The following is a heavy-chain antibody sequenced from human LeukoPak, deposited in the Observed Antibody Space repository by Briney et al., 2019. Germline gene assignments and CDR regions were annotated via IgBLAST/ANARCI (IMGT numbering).Heavy chain of an antibody. D-gene: IGHD6-13*01. V-gene: IGHV4-4*07. J-gene: IGHJ5*02. CDR1: GGSISSHY. CDR2: IYTSGST. CDR3: ARGAAGGLSWFDP. Sequence: SETLSLTCSVSGGSISSHYWSWIRQPAGKGLEWIGRIYTSGSTNYNPSLKSRVTMSVDTPKNQFSLKLSSVTAADTAVYYCARGAAGGLSWFDPWGQGTLVTVSS.